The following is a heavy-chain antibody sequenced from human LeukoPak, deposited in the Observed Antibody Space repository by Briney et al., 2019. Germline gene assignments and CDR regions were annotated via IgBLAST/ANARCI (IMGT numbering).Heavy chain of an antibody. CDR2: ISSSSSYI. V-gene: IGHV3-21*01. CDR1: GFTFSSYS. D-gene: IGHD6-13*01. J-gene: IGHJ6*03. CDR3: ARDLSYSSSWTTWYYYYYMDV. Sequence: GGSLRLSCAASGFTFSSYSMNWVRQAPGKGLEWVSSISSSSSYIYYADSVKGRFTISRDNAKNSLYLQMNSLRAEDTAVYYSARDLSYSSSWTTWYYYYYMDVWGKGTTVTVSS.